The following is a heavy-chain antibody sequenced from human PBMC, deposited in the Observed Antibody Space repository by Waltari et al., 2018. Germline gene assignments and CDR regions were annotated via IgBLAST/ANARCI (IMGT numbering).Heavy chain of an antibody. CDR2: VRGDRRT. J-gene: IGHJ5*02. CDR3: ARDRGRGLFLDT. D-gene: IGHD2-15*01. V-gene: IGHV4-4*02. Sequence: QLQLQESGPGLVKPSGTLSLSCAVSGDSMSSTDCWSWVRQSPQKGLEGIGQVRGDRRTNYNPAFASRVTVSLDTSNNQCSLRVTSATAADTAVYYCARDRGRGLFLDTWGPGTLVTVS. CDR1: GDSMSSTDC.